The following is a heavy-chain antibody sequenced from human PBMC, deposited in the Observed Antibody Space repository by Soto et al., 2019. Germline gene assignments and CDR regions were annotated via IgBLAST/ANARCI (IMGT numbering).Heavy chain of an antibody. CDR1: GFTFSSYA. D-gene: IGHD6-19*01. CDR3: AKDRTQWLVYPLFDY. V-gene: IGHV3-23*01. J-gene: IGHJ4*02. Sequence: EVQLLESGGGLVQPGGSLRLSCAASGFTFSSYAMSWVRQAPGKGLEWVSAISGSGGSTYYADSVKGRFTISRDNSKNALYLKMNSLRAADTAVYYCAKDRTQWLVYPLFDYWGQGTLVTVSS. CDR2: ISGSGGST.